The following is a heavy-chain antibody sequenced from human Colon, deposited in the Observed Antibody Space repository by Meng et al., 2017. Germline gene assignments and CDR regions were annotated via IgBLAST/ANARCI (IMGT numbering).Heavy chain of an antibody. V-gene: IGHV3-23*01. J-gene: IGHJ4*02. CDR3: AKELANARPFDY. Sequence: GESLKISCAASGFIFTNYDMSWVRQAPGKGTEWVSTVTIDGATHYADSVKGRFSISRDNSKNTLFLQMNSLRVEDTAIYYCAKELANARPFDYWGQGTLVTVSS. CDR1: GFIFTNYD. D-gene: IGHD2-2*01. CDR2: VTIDGAT.